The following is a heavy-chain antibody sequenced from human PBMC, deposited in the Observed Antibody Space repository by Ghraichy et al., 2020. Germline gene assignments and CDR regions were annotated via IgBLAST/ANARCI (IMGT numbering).Heavy chain of an antibody. Sequence: VKVSCKASGYTFTSYAMHWVRQAPGQRLEWMGWINAGNGNTKYSQKFQGRVTITRDTSASTAYMELSSLRSEDTAVYYCARSITMIVVAWGYWGQGTLVTVSS. CDR3: ARSITMIVVAWGY. CDR2: INAGNGNT. CDR1: GYTFTSYA. V-gene: IGHV1-3*01. J-gene: IGHJ4*02. D-gene: IGHD3-22*01.